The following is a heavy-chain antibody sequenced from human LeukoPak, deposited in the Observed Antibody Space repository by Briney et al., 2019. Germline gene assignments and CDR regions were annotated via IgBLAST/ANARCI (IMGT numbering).Heavy chain of an antibody. D-gene: IGHD6-19*01. CDR3: ARGGSGGWFPQLRDAFDI. J-gene: IGHJ3*02. V-gene: IGHV3-13*01. Sequence: GGSLRLSCAASGFSFSSYDMHWVRQVTGKGLEWVAAIGTAGNTYYPGSVKGRFTISGENAKKSLYLQMNSLGVGDTAVYYCARGGSGGWFPQLRDAFDIWGQGTMVTVAS. CDR1: GFSFSSYD. CDR2: IGTAGNT.